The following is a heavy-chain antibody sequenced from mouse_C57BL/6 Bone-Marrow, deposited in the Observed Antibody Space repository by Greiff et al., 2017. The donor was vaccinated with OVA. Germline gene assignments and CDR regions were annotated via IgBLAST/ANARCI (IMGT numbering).Heavy chain of an antibody. CDR2: ISGGGGNT. V-gene: IGHV5-9*01. CDR1: GFTFSSYT. CDR3: ASLYWYFDV. J-gene: IGHJ1*03. Sequence: EVKLMESGGGLVKPGGSLKLSCAASGFTFSSYTMSWVRQTPEKRLEWVATISGGGGNTYYPDSVKGRFTISRDNAKNTLYLQMSSLRSEDTALYYCASLYWYFDVWGTGTTVTVSS.